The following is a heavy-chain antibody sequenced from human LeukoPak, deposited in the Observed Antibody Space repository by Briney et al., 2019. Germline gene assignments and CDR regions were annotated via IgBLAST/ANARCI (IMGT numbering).Heavy chain of an antibody. J-gene: IGHJ6*03. CDR1: GGSISSYY. V-gene: IGHV4-4*07. CDR3: ARGKPLMVRGVYYYYYYMDV. D-gene: IGHD3-10*01. Sequence: SETLSLTCTVSGGSISSYYWSWIRQPAGKGLEWIGRIYTSGSTNYNPSLKSRVTMSVDTSKNQFSLKLSSVTAADTAVYYCARGKPLMVRGVYYYYYYMDVWGKGTTVTVSS. CDR2: IYTSGST.